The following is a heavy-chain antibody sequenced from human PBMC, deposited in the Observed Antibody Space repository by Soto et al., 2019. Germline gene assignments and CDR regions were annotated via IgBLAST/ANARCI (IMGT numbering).Heavy chain of an antibody. CDR1: GDSISNYY. CDR3: ARHKNDYGRFNWFDP. J-gene: IGHJ5*02. V-gene: IGHV4-59*08. Sequence: SETLSLTCTVSGDSISNYYWSWIRQPPGKGLEWIGYFSYRGSTNYNPSLKSRVTISVDTSKNQFSLSVSSVTAADTAAYYCARHKNDYGRFNWFDPWGQGTPVTVSS. CDR2: FSYRGST. D-gene: IGHD3-10*01.